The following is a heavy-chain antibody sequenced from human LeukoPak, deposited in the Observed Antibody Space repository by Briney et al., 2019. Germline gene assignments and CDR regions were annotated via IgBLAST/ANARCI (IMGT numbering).Heavy chain of an antibody. CDR1: GFTFSSYG. V-gene: IGHV3-30*18. CDR3: AKDLMSTMTPCPLD. CDR2: ILYDGSNE. Sequence: GGSLRLSCAASGFTFSSYGMHWVRQAPGKGLEWVAVILYDGSNEYYADFVKGRFTISRDNSKNTLYLQMNSLRPEDTAVYYCAKDLMSTMTPCPLDWGQGTLVTVSS. D-gene: IGHD4-17*01. J-gene: IGHJ4*02.